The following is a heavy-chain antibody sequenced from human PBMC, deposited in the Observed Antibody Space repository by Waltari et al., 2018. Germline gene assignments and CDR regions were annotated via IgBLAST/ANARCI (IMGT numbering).Heavy chain of an antibody. Sequence: FRTCWVRWGREEPGMGLEWVAKSNSDGSEEHYVDAVNGRLTSARDNSTCSLIMQMYSLRAEDTAIDYCATYRWLSYWGQGSLVTVSS. J-gene: IGHJ4*02. V-gene: IGHV3-7*03. CDR2: SNSDGSEE. CDR1: FRTCW. D-gene: IGHD3-10*01. CDR3: ATYRWLSY.